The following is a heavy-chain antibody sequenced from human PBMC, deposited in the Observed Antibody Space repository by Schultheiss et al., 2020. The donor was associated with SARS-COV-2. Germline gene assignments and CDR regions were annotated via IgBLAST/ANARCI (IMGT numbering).Heavy chain of an antibody. CDR1: GGSFSGYY. CDR2: INHSGST. J-gene: IGHJ5*02. V-gene: IGHV4-34*01. Sequence: SETLSLTCAVYGGSFSGYYWSWIRQPPGKGLEWIGEINHSGSTNYNPSLKSRVTISVDTSKNQFSLKLSSVTAADTAVYYCARDLAARRYNWFDPWGQGTLVTVSS. D-gene: IGHD6-6*01. CDR3: ARDLAARRYNWFDP.